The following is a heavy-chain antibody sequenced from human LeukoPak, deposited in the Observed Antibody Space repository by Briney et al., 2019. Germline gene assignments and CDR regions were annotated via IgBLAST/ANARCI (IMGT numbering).Heavy chain of an antibody. CDR2: ISGSGGST. D-gene: IGHD4-17*01. V-gene: IGHV3-23*01. CDR1: GFTFTKYA. CDR3: AKLFTYGDDDY. J-gene: IGHJ4*02. Sequence: GGSLRLSCAASGFTFTKYAMSWVRQAAGKGLEWVSAISGSGGSTYYADSVKGRFTISRDNSKNTLYLQMNSLRAEDTAVYYCAKLFTYGDDDYWGQGTLVTVSS.